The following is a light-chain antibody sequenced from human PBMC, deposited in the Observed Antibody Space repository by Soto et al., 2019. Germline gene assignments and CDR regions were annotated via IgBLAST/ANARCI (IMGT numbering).Light chain of an antibody. J-gene: IGKJ4*01. CDR1: XAIGVY. CDR2: AAS. Sequence: DIQVTQSPSSLSASLGDRVTITCRANXAIGVYLAWFQQQPGKVPKLLIYAASALQSGVPSRFSGSGSGTDFTLTISSLQPEDIATYYCQKYNSAPLTFGGGTKVEI. V-gene: IGKV1-27*01. CDR3: QKYNSAPLT.